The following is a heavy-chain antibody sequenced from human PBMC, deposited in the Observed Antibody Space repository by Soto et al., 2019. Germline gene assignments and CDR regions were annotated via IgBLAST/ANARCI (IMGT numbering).Heavy chain of an antibody. CDR1: GGSISSSNW. J-gene: IGHJ5*02. Sequence: PSETLSLTCAVSGGSISSSNWWSWVRQPPGKGLEWIGEIYHSGSTNYNPSLKSQVTISVDKSKNQFSLKLSSVTAADTAVYYCARAVEMATTNWFDPWGQGTLVTVSS. V-gene: IGHV4-4*02. CDR3: ARAVEMATTNWFDP. D-gene: IGHD5-12*01. CDR2: IYHSGST.